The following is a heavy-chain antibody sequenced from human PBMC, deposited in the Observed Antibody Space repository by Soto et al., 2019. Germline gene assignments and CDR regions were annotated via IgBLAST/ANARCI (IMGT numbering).Heavy chain of an antibody. V-gene: IGHV1-69*06. CDR3: ARSIAARGWFEP. D-gene: IGHD6-13*01. J-gene: IGHJ5*02. CDR2: IIPIFGTA. CDR1: GGTFSSYA. Sequence: QVQLVQSGAEVKKPGSSVKVSCKASGGTFSSYAISWVRQAPGQGLEWMGGIIPIFGTANYAQTFQGRVTITAGKSTSTAYMELSSLGSEDTAVYYCARSIAARGWFEPWGQGTLVTVSS.